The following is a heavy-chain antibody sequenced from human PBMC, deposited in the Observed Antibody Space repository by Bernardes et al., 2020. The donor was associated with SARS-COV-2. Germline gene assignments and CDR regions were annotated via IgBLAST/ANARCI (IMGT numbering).Heavy chain of an antibody. J-gene: IGHJ6*02. Sequence: SETLSLTCTVSGGSISSYYWSWIRQLPGKGLEWIGYIYYSGTTNYNPSLKSRVTISIDTSKNQFSLKLSSVTAADTAVYYCARHARDCTRGVCQTYYYYAMDVWGQGTKVTVSS. CDR3: ARHARDCTRGVCQTYYYYAMDV. D-gene: IGHD2-8*01. CDR1: GGSISSYY. V-gene: IGHV4-59*08. CDR2: IYYSGTT.